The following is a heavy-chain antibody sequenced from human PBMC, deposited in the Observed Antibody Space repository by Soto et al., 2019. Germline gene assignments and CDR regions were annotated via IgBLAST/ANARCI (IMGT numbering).Heavy chain of an antibody. D-gene: IGHD4-17*01. CDR3: ARGRLNYADYAFEY. J-gene: IGHJ4*02. CDR2: MNPNSGNT. Sequence: GASVKVSCKASGYTFTSYDINWVRQATGQGLEWMGWMNPNSGNTGYAQKFQGRVTMTRNTSISTAYMELSSLRSEDTAVYYCARGRLNYADYAFEYWGQGILVTVS. V-gene: IGHV1-8*01. CDR1: GYTFTSYD.